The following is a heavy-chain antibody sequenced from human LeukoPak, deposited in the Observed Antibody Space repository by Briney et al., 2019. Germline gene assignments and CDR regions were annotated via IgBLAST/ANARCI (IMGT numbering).Heavy chain of an antibody. J-gene: IGHJ3*01. Sequence: GGSLRLSCAASGFTFSTYEMHWVRQAPGKGLEWVAVISHDGNDQYYADSVKGRFTISRDNSKNALYLQMNSLRLEDTAVYYCVRDRDCSRTSCVHAFDVWGQGTMAIVSS. CDR3: VRDRDCSRTSCVHAFDV. CDR2: ISHDGNDQ. D-gene: IGHD2-2*01. V-gene: IGHV3-30*04. CDR1: GFTFSTYE.